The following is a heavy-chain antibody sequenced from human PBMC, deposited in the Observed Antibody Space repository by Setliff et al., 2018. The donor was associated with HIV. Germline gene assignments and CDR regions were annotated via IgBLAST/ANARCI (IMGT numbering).Heavy chain of an antibody. CDR3: ARGRGYSGY. V-gene: IGHV1-3*04. CDR1: GYTFTSYA. D-gene: IGHD5-12*01. J-gene: IGHJ4*02. CDR2: VNTGNGNT. Sequence: GASVKVSCKTSGYTFTSYAIHWVRQAPGQRLEWMGWVNTGNGNTKYSQKVQGRVTITRDTSASTAYMELSSLTSKDTAVYYCARGRGYSGYWGQGTLVTVSS.